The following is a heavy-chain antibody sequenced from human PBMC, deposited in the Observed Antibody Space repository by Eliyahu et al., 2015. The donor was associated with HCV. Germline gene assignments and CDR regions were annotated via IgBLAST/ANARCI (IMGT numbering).Heavy chain of an antibody. Sequence: QVQLVESGGGVVQPGRSLRLSCAASGFXFSXYAMHWVRQAPGKGLGWVAVISYDGSNKYYADSVKGRFTISRDNSKNTLYLQMNSLRAEDTAVYYCARGTDRVVVPAAKGLDYWGQGTLVTVSS. CDR1: GFXFSXYA. V-gene: IGHV3-30*01. D-gene: IGHD2-2*01. CDR3: ARGTDRVVVPAAKGLDY. J-gene: IGHJ4*02. CDR2: ISYDGSNK.